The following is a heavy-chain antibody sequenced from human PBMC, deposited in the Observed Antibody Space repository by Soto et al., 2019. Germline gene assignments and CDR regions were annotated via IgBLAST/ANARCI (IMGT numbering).Heavy chain of an antibody. J-gene: IGHJ5*02. CDR1: GYTFTSYG. CDR2: ISAYNGNT. Sequence: QVQLVQSGAEVKKPGASVKVSCKASGYTFTSYGISWVRQAPGQGLEWMGWISAYNGNTNYAQKLQGRVTMTTDTSTSTAYMELRSLRSDDTAVYYCARALKNYGDYLPGWFDPWGQGTLVTVSS. CDR3: ARALKNYGDYLPGWFDP. V-gene: IGHV1-18*04. D-gene: IGHD4-17*01.